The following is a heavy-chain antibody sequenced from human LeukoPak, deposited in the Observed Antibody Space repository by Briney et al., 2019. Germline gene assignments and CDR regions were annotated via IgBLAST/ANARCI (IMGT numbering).Heavy chain of an antibody. CDR1: GGTLSSYA. D-gene: IGHD2-15*01. CDR2: IIPIFGTA. V-gene: IGHV1-69*01. J-gene: IGHJ4*02. CDR3: ARVGPGGSCPGD. Sequence: SVKVSCKASGGTLSSYAISWVRQAPGQGLEWMGGIIPIFGTANYAQKFQGRVTITADESTSTAYMELSSLRSEDTAVYYCARVGPGGSCPGDWGQGTLVTVSS.